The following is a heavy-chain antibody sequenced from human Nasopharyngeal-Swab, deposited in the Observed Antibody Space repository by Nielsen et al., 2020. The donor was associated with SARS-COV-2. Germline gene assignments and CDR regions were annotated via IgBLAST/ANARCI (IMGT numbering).Heavy chain of an antibody. J-gene: IGHJ4*02. CDR1: GGSVSTHSHY. V-gene: IGHV4-61*01. CDR3: ARGFDY. Sequence: GSLRLSCTVSGGSVSTHSHYWSWIRQPPGKGLEWIGYIYYSGSTNYNPSLKSRVTISVDTSKNQFSLKLSSVTAADTAVYYCARGFDYWGQGTLVTVSS. CDR2: IYYSGST.